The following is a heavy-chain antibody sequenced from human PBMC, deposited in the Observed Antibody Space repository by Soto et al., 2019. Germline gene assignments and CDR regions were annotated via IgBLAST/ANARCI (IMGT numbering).Heavy chain of an antibody. V-gene: IGHV4-61*01. CDR1: GGSVSSGSYY. CDR2: IYYSGST. J-gene: IGHJ6*03. CDR3: ARHRGRYSRYHYYYYLDV. D-gene: IGHD6-13*01. Sequence: SETLSLACTVSGGSVSSGSYYWSWIRQPPGKGLEWIGYIYYSGSTYYNPSLKSRVTISVDTSKNQFSLKLSSVTAADTAVYYCARHRGRYSRYHYYYYLDVWGKATTVTVSS.